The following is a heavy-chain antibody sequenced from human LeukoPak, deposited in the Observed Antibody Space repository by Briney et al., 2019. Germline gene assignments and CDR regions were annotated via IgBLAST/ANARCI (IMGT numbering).Heavy chain of an antibody. Sequence: GGSLRLSCAASGFTFSSYSMNWVRQAPGKGLKWVSYISSGGSTIYYADSVKGRFTISRDNAKNSLYLQMNSLRAEDTAVYYCARDFVPYYFDYWGQGTLVTVSS. D-gene: IGHD6-6*01. CDR2: ISSGGSTI. CDR3: ARDFVPYYFDY. CDR1: GFTFSSYS. V-gene: IGHV3-48*04. J-gene: IGHJ4*02.